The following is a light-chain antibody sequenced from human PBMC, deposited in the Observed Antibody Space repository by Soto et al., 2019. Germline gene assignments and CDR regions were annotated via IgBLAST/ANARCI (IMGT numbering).Light chain of an antibody. Sequence: EVVMTQSPATVSVSPGEGVTLSCRASQTISNDLAWYQQKPGQAPRLLIDGASTRATGVPARFSGGVSGTEFTLTISSLQSEDFAFYYCQQNNKWPPVTFGGGTKVEIK. CDR3: QQNNKWPPVT. CDR2: GAS. J-gene: IGKJ4*01. CDR1: QTISND. V-gene: IGKV3-15*01.